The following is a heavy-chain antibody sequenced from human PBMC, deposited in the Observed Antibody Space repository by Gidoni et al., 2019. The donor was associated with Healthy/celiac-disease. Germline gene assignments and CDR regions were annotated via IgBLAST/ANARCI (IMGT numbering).Heavy chain of an antibody. CDR1: GFTFSSHG. V-gene: IGHV3-30*18. Sequence: QVQLVESGGGVAQPGRSLRLSCAASGFTFSSHGMHWVRQAPGQGLEGGAVISYDGSNKYYADSVKGRFTISRDNSKNTLYLQMNSLRAEDTAVYYCAKGGSQLWQYSLYFVDYWGQGTLVTVSS. CDR3: AKGGSQLWQYSLYFVDY. CDR2: ISYDGSNK. J-gene: IGHJ4*02. D-gene: IGHD5-18*01.